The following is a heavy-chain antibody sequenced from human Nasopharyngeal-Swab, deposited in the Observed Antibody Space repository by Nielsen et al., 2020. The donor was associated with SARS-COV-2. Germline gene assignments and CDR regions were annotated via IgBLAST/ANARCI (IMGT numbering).Heavy chain of an antibody. CDR2: ISSSSYI. Sequence: GESLKISCAASGFTFSSYSMNWVRQAPGKGLEWVSSISSSSYIYYADSVKGRFTISRDNAKNSLYLQMNSLRAEDTAVYYCARGAGTSFGVVSYFDYWGQGTLVTVSS. CDR3: ARGAGTSFGVVSYFDY. J-gene: IGHJ4*02. V-gene: IGHV3-21*01. CDR1: GFTFSSYS. D-gene: IGHD6-13*01.